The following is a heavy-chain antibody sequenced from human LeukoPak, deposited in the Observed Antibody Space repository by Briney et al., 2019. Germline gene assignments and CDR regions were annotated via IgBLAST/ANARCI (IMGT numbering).Heavy chain of an antibody. CDR2: IYPGDSDT. J-gene: IGHJ4*02. V-gene: IGHV5-51*01. D-gene: IGHD6-19*01. CDR3: ARRQREWLNRPLDY. Sequence: GESLKISCKGSGYSFSTYWIAWVRQVPGKGLEWMGIIYPGDSDTRYSPSFQGQVTISADKSISTAYLQWSSLKASDSAIYYCARRQREWLNRPLDYWGQGTLVTVSS. CDR1: GYSFSTYW.